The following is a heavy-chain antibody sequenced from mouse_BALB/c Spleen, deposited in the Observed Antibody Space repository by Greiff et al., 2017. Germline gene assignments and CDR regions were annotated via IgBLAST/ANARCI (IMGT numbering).Heavy chain of an antibody. D-gene: IGHD1-2*01. J-gene: IGHJ1*01. CDR1: GYTFTSYW. Sequence: LQQPGSELVRPGASVKLSCKASGYTFTSYWMHWVKQRHGQGLEWIGNIYPGSGSTNYDEKFKSKGTLTVDTSSSTAYMHLSSLTSEDSAVYYCTRDYGHWYFDVWGAGTTVTVSS. CDR3: TRDYGHWYFDV. CDR2: IYPGSGST. V-gene: IGHV1S22*01.